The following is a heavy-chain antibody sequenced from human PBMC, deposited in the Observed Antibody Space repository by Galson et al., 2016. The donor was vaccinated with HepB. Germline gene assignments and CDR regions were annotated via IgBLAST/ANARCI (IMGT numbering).Heavy chain of an antibody. CDR1: GGSFSTYY. J-gene: IGHJ4*02. V-gene: IGHV4-59*08. D-gene: IGHD3-22*01. CDR2: TYYSGST. CDR3: ARTEPSSGFRY. Sequence: ETLSLTCTISGGSFSTYYWSWIRQPPGKGLEWIGYTYYSGSTNYNPSLKSRVTISVDTSMNQFSLKLSSVTAADPAVYYCARTEPSSGFRYWGQGTLVTVSS.